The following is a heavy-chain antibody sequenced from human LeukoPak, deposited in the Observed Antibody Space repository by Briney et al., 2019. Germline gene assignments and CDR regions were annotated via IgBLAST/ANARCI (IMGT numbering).Heavy chain of an antibody. CDR2: ITSSSTYI. V-gene: IGHV3-21*01. D-gene: IGHD3-10*02. J-gene: IGHJ6*04. CDR1: GFTFSRHN. Sequence: AGGPLRLSCAAYGFTFSRHNMSWLAPAPGKGLEWGSYITSSSTYIYYADSVRGRFTISRDNAKNSLYLQMNSLRAEDTAVYYCAELGITMIGGVWGKGTTVTISS. CDR3: AELGITMIGGV.